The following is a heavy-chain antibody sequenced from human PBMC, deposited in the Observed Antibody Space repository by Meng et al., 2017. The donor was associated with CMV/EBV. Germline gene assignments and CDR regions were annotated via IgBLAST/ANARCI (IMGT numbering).Heavy chain of an antibody. CDR2: INPNSGGT. Sequence: ASVKVSCKASGYTFTGYYMHWVRQAPGQGLEWMGWINPNSGGTNYAQKFQGRVTMTTDTSTSTAYMELRSLRSDDTAVYYCARDSSTESCPTGYWGQGTLVTVSS. V-gene: IGHV1-2*02. J-gene: IGHJ4*02. CDR3: ARDSSTESCPTGY. CDR1: GYTFTGYY. D-gene: IGHD2-15*01.